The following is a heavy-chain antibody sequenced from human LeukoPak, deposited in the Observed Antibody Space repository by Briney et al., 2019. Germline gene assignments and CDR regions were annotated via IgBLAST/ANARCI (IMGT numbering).Heavy chain of an antibody. J-gene: IGHJ4*02. Sequence: QSGRSLRLSCAASGFTFSSYAMHWVRQAPGKGLEWVAVISYDGSNKYYADSVKGRFTISRDNSKNTLYLQMNSLRAEDTAVYSCARPPRYFDWLLPFDYWGQGTLVTVSS. CDR3: ARPPRYFDWLLPFDY. D-gene: IGHD3-9*01. CDR1: GFTFSSYA. V-gene: IGHV3-30-3*01. CDR2: ISYDGSNK.